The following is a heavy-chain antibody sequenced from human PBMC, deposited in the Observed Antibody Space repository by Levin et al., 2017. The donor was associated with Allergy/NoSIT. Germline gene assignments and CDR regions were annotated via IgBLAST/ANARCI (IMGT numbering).Heavy chain of an antibody. Sequence: GESLKISCAASGFTFSSYGMHWVRQAPGKGLEWVAVISYDGSNKYYADSVKGRFTISRDNSKNTLYLQMNSLRAEDTAVYYCAKDGWIAVAVPFWYFDLWGRGTLVTVSS. J-gene: IGHJ2*01. V-gene: IGHV3-30*18. CDR1: GFTFSSYG. CDR3: AKDGWIAVAVPFWYFDL. D-gene: IGHD6-19*01. CDR2: ISYDGSNK.